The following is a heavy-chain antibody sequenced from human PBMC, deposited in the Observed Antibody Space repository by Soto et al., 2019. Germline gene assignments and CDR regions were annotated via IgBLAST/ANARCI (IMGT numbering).Heavy chain of an antibody. J-gene: IGHJ4*02. V-gene: IGHV5-51*01. CDR1: GYSFTSYW. CDR2: IYPGDSDT. Sequence: GESLKISCKGSGYSFTSYWIGWVRQMPGKGLEWMGIIYPGDSDTRYSPSFQGQVTISADKSISTAYLQWSSLKASDTAMYYCARQGMELWFGELSPFDYWGQGTLVTVSS. CDR3: ARQGMELWFGELSPFDY. D-gene: IGHD3-10*01.